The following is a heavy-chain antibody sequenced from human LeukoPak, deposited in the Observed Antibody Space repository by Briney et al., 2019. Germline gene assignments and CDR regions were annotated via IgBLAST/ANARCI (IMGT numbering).Heavy chain of an antibody. Sequence: ESGPTPVKPTQTLTLTCTFSGFSLSTSGVGVGWIRQPPGKALEWLALIYWDDDKRYSPSLKSRLTITKATSKNQVVLTMSDMDPVDTATYFCAHKLDPTVQGGPSFDFWGQGTLVSVSS. CDR1: GFSLSTSGVG. CDR2: IYWDDDK. CDR3: AHKLDPTVQGGPSFDF. V-gene: IGHV2-5*02. J-gene: IGHJ4*02. D-gene: IGHD3-10*01.